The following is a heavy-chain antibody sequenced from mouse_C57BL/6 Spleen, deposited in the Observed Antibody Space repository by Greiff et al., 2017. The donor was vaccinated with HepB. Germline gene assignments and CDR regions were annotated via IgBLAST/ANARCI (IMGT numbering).Heavy chain of an antibody. Sequence: EVQLQQSGPGMVKPSQSLSLTCTVTGYSITSGYDWHWIRHFPGNKLEWMGYISYSGSTNYNPSLKSRISITHDTSKNHFFLKLNSVTTEDTATYYCARDEDYGFAYWGQGTLVTVSA. J-gene: IGHJ3*01. CDR2: ISYSGST. CDR1: GYSITSGYD. V-gene: IGHV3-1*01. D-gene: IGHD2-4*01. CDR3: ARDEDYGFAY.